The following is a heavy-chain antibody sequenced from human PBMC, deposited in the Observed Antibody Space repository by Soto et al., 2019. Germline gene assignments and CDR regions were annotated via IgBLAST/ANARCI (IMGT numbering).Heavy chain of an antibody. J-gene: IGHJ4*02. V-gene: IGHV4-31*03. Sequence: SETLSLTCTVSGGSISSGGYYWSWIRQHPGKGLEWIGYIYYSGSTYYNPSLKSRVTISVDTSKNQFSLKLSSVTAADTAVYYCARVRFPSYGDYVQYYFDYWGQGTLVTVSS. CDR2: IYYSGST. CDR1: GGSISSGGYY. D-gene: IGHD4-17*01. CDR3: ARVRFPSYGDYVQYYFDY.